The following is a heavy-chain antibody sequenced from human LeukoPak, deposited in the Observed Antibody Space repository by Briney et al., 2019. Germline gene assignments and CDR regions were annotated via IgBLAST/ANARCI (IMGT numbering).Heavy chain of an antibody. Sequence: SVKVSCKASGGTFSSYAISWVRQAPRQGLEWMGGIIPIFGTANYAQKFQGRVTITADESTSTAYMELSSLRSEDTAVYYCARAEPDGDYAPRLIYYYGMDVWGQGTTVTVSS. CDR1: GGTFSSYA. J-gene: IGHJ6*02. CDR2: IIPIFGTA. CDR3: ARAEPDGDYAPRLIYYYGMDV. D-gene: IGHD4-17*01. V-gene: IGHV1-69*13.